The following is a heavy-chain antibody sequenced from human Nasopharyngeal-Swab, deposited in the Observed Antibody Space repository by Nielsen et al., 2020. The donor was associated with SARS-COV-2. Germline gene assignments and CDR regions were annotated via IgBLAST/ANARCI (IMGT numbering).Heavy chain of an antibody. Sequence: GESLKISCAASGFTFSDYYMSWLRQAPGKGLEWVSYISSSGSTIYYADSVKGRFTISRDNAKNSLYLQMNSLRAEDTAVYYCARSHKGYSYGYTNYYGMDVWGQGTTVTVSS. D-gene: IGHD5-18*01. J-gene: IGHJ6*02. CDR3: ARSHKGYSYGYTNYYGMDV. CDR2: ISSSGSTI. V-gene: IGHV3-11*01. CDR1: GFTFSDYY.